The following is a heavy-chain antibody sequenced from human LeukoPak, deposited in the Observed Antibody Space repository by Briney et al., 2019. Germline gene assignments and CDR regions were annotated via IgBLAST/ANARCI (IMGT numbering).Heavy chain of an antibody. CDR1: GGTFSSYA. CDR3: ARNVVVPAATSSFDY. V-gene: IGHV1-69*10. CDR2: TIPILGIA. J-gene: IGHJ4*02. Sequence: ASVKVSCQASGGTFSSYAISWVRQALGQGLEWMGRTIPILGIANYAQKFQGRVTITADKSTSTAYMELSSLRSEDAAVYYCARNVVVPAATSSFDYWGQGTLVTVSS. D-gene: IGHD2-2*01.